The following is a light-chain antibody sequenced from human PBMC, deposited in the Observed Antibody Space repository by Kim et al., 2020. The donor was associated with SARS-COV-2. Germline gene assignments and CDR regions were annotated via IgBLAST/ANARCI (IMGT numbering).Light chain of an antibody. Sequence: GQGVTFSCSGSSCNIGSNNLCWYQQHPGTAAKLLINRNNQHPAGVPDQFSGCKTCGSASLAISGLRYEDEADYYCAAWDDSLSGWVFGGGTKLTV. CDR3: AAWDDSLSGWV. CDR1: SCNIGSNN. V-gene: IGLV1-47*01. J-gene: IGLJ3*02. CDR2: RNN.